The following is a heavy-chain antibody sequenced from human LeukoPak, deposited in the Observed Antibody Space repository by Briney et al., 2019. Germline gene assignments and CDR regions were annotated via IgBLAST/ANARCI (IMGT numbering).Heavy chain of an antibody. V-gene: IGHV1-2*02. CDR2: INPSTGGA. CDR1: GYTFTDPY. Sequence: ASVKVSCKASGYTFTDPYIHWVRQAPGQGPEWMGWINPSTGGARYAQKFQGRVTLTRDTSITTAYMEVSRLTSDDTAIYYCARVGYCTAGVCYSYDLWGQGTLVTVSS. D-gene: IGHD2-8*02. J-gene: IGHJ4*02. CDR3: ARVGYCTAGVCYSYDL.